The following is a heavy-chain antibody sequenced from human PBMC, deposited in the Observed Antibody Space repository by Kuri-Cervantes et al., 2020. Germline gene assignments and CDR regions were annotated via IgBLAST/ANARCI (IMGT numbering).Heavy chain of an antibody. CDR2: IYYSGRT. Sequence: SETLSLTCTVSGGSISSSSYYWGWVRQPPGKGLEWIGSIYYSGRTYYNPSLKSRVAISVDTSKNQFSLKLSSVTAADPAVYYCARGPFPNRRKWELPCRWSDPWGQGTLVTVSS. CDR3: ARGPFPNRRKWELPCRWSDP. J-gene: IGHJ5*02. V-gene: IGHV4-39*01. D-gene: IGHD1-26*01. CDR1: GGSISSSSYY.